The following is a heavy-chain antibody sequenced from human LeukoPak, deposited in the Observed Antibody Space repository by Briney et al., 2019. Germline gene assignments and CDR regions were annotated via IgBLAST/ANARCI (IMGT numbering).Heavy chain of an antibody. Sequence: GGSLRLSCAASGFTFSSYAMHWVRQAPGKGLEWVAVISYDGSNKYYADSVKGRFTISRDNSKNTLYLQMNSLRAEDTAVYYCAKDWRAAAGIENDYWGQGTLVTVSS. J-gene: IGHJ4*02. CDR2: ISYDGSNK. D-gene: IGHD6-13*01. V-gene: IGHV3-30*04. CDR3: AKDWRAAAGIENDY. CDR1: GFTFSSYA.